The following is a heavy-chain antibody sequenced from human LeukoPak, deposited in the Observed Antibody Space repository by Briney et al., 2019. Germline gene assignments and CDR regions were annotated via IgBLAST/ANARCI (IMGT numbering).Heavy chain of an antibody. V-gene: IGHV3-48*03. D-gene: IGHD6-19*01. CDR3: ARREMYSSGWCFDY. Sequence: PGGSLRLSCAASGFTFSSYEMNWVRQAPGKGLEWVSYISSSGSTIYYADSVKGRFTISRDNAKNSLYLQMNSLRAEDTAVYYCARREMYSSGWCFDYWGQGTLVTVSS. J-gene: IGHJ4*02. CDR2: ISSSGSTI. CDR1: GFTFSSYE.